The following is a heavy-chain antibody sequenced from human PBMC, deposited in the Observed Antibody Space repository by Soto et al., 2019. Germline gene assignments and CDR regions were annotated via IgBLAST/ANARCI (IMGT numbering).Heavy chain of an antibody. CDR3: ASGNRN. D-gene: IGHD1-26*01. Sequence: GGSLRLSCVASGFFVGTNYMTWVRRAPGKGLEWVSFIYTGGSANYADSVKGRFTISRDNSKNTLYLQMSSLRAEDTAIYYCASGNRNWRQGTLVTVPS. J-gene: IGHJ4*02. V-gene: IGHV3-53*01. CDR1: GFFVGTNY. CDR2: IYTGGSA.